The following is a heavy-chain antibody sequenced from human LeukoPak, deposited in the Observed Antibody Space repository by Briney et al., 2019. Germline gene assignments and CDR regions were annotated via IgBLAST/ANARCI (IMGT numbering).Heavy chain of an antibody. J-gene: IGHJ4*02. CDR3: ARDLVTIFGVVTPYSDY. CDR1: GYTFTGYY. D-gene: IGHD3-3*01. Sequence: ASVKVSCKASGYTFTGYYMHWVRQAPGQGLEWMGWINPNSGGTNYAQKFQGRVTMTRDTSISTAYMELSRLRSDDTAVYYCARDLVTIFGVVTPYSDYWGQGTLVTVSS. CDR2: INPNSGGT. V-gene: IGHV1-2*02.